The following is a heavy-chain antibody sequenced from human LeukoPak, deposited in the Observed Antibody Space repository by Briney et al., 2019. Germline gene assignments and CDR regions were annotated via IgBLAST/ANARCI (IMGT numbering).Heavy chain of an antibody. CDR2: ISHGGTT. Sequence: PSDTLSLTCGVSCYSMSSDNYWGWIRHTPGKGLEWIGTISHGGTTYYNPSLKSRVTLSIATSKRQCSLKLTSVSAGDTALYYCAKFGSTRGRGFGPWGQGTLVTVSS. J-gene: IGHJ5*02. V-gene: IGHV4-38-2*01. CDR1: CYSMSSDNY. CDR3: AKFGSTRGRGFGP. D-gene: IGHD2-2*01.